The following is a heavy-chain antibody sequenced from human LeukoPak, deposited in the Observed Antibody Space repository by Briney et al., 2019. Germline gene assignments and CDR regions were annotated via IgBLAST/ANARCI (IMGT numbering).Heavy chain of an antibody. Sequence: PSETLSLTCTVSGGSISSYYWSWIRQPPGKGLEWIGYIYYSGSTNYNPSLKSRVTISVDTSKNQFSLKLSSVTAADTAVYYCARASPYGGYFDYWGQGTLVTVSS. D-gene: IGHD4-23*01. CDR1: GGSISSYY. CDR3: ARASPYGGYFDY. J-gene: IGHJ4*02. V-gene: IGHV4-59*01. CDR2: IYYSGST.